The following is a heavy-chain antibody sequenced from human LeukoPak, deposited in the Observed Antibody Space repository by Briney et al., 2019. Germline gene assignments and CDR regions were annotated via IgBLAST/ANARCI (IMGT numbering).Heavy chain of an antibody. J-gene: IGHJ3*02. V-gene: IGHV5-51*01. CDR1: GYSFTSYW. CDR3: ARLHCTNGVCSRRRTGDI. D-gene: IGHD2-8*01. Sequence: GESLKISCKGSGYSFTSYWIGWVRQMPGKGLEWMGIIYPGDSDTRYSPSFQGQVTISADKSISTAYLQWSSLKASDTAMYYCARLHCTNGVCSRRRTGDILGQGTMVTGSS. CDR2: IYPGDSDT.